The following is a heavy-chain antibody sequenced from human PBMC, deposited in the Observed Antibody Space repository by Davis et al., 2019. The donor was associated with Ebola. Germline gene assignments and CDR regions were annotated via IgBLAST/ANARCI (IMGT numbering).Heavy chain of an antibody. V-gene: IGHV1-69*05. CDR1: AGSFSGNA. CDR2: ITPIFGTT. CDR3: ATSPRGLSFYYYLEV. D-gene: IGHD2/OR15-2a*01. Sequence: SAQVTCKASAGSFSGNAVSWVRQAPGQRPEWMGRITPIFGTTDYAPNFNGSVTMTTDESTGKAYLDLSSLRSEDTAVYYCATSPRGLSFYYYLEVWGKGTTVTVSS. J-gene: IGHJ6*03.